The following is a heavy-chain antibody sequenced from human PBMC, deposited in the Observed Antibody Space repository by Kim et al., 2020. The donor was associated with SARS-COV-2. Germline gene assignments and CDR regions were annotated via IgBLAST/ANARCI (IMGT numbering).Heavy chain of an antibody. V-gene: IGHV3-74*01. CDR3: ARLRTVYYCDEFDS. D-gene: IGHD2-21*01. CDR2: INRNGSST. CDR1: GFTFSSYY. Sequence: GGSLRLSCAASGFTFSSYYMNWVRQAPGKGLEWVSGINRNGSSTYYADSVKGRFTISRDNSKNTLFLQMNSLRAEDTAVYYCARLRTVYYCDEFDSW. J-gene: IGHJ5*01.